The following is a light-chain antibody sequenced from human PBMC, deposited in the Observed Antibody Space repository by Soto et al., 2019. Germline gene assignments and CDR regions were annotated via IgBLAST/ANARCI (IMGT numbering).Light chain of an antibody. Sequence: QSAVTQPPSASGTPGQRVTISCSGGSSNIGSNNVNWYQHLPGTAPKLLIFSNNQRPSGVPDRFSGSKFGTSASLAISGLQSEDDAEYYCAAWDDSLSGVVFGGGTKLTVL. J-gene: IGLJ2*01. CDR1: SSNIGSNN. CDR3: AAWDDSLSGVV. V-gene: IGLV1-44*01. CDR2: SNN.